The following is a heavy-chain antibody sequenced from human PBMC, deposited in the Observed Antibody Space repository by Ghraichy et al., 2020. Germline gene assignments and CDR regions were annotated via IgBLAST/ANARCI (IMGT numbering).Heavy chain of an antibody. Sequence: SETLSLTCTVSGGSISNSNYYWGLIRQPPGKGLESIGNIHHRGSTYYNPSLKSRVTISVDTSNDQFSLRLNSVTAADTAVYYCARQGDYDQLGGYGMDVWGQGTTVTVSS. J-gene: IGHJ6*02. V-gene: IGHV4-39*01. CDR3: ARQGDYDQLGGYGMDV. CDR1: GGSISNSNYY. D-gene: IGHD3-16*01. CDR2: IHHRGST.